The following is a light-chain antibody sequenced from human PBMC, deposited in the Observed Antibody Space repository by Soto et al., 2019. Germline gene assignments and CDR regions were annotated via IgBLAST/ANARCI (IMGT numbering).Light chain of an antibody. J-gene: IGKJ5*01. CDR3: QQYNNWPLT. Sequence: EIVLTQSPCTLSFSPGERATLSFSASQSVSNSYLAWYQQKPGQAPRLLIYGASTRATGIPARFSGSGSGTEFTLTISSLQSEDFAVYYCQQYNNWPLTFGQGTRLEIK. V-gene: IGKV3-15*01. CDR1: QSVSNSY. CDR2: GAS.